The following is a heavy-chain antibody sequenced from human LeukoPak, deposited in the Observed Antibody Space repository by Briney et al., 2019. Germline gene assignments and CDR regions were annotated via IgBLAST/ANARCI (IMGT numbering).Heavy chain of an antibody. D-gene: IGHD6-19*01. CDR1: GLTFSSYW. Sequence: PGGSLRLSCAASGLTFSSYWMTWVRQVPGKGLEWVANIREDGNVKNYVDSVKGRFTISRDNAENSLYLEMNSLRAEDTAVYYCARDAPPFICSGCHFDAFDIWGQGTMVTVSS. CDR3: ARDAPPFICSGCHFDAFDI. J-gene: IGHJ3*02. V-gene: IGHV3-7*01. CDR2: IREDGNVK.